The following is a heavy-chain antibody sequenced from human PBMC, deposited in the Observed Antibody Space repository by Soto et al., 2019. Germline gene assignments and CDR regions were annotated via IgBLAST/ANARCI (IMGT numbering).Heavy chain of an antibody. J-gene: IGHJ4*02. CDR1: GITLRDYG. CDR2: ISYDAASE. D-gene: IGHD1-7*01. CDR3: ARDSRRLQLGVIDF. V-gene: IGHV3-30*03. Sequence: GGSLRLSGSASGITLRDYGMHWVRQAPGKGLEWVADISYDAASEHYADSVKGRFSISRDNSNNTVSLQMNSLGPGDTAVYYCARDSRRLQLGVIDFWGQGTLVTVSS.